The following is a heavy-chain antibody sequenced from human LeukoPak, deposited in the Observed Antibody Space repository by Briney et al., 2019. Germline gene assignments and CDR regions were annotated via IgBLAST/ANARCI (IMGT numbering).Heavy chain of an antibody. D-gene: IGHD3-10*01. CDR1: GGTFSSYA. J-gene: IGHJ6*03. V-gene: IGHV1-69*05. CDR3: ARDRGYGSGSYSGYMDV. CDR2: IIPIFGTA. Sequence: ASVKVSCKASGGTFSSYAISWVRQAPGQGLEWMGGIIPIFGTANYAQKFQGRVTMTRDTSISTAYMELSRLRSDDTAVYYCARDRGYGSGSYSGYMDVWGKGTTVTVSS.